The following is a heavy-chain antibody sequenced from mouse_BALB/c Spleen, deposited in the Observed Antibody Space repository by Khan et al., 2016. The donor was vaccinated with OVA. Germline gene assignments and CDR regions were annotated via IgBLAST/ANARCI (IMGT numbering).Heavy chain of an antibody. Sequence: VQLQQSGPELMKPGASVNISCKASGYSFTSYYIHWVRQSHGKSLEWIGYIDPFNGGTDYNQKFKGKATLTVDKSSSTAYMHLSSLTSVDSAVYYCARGAFGYWGQGTLVTVSA. CDR1: GYSFTSYY. CDR3: ARGAFGY. V-gene: IGHV1S135*01. CDR2: IDPFNGGT. J-gene: IGHJ3*01.